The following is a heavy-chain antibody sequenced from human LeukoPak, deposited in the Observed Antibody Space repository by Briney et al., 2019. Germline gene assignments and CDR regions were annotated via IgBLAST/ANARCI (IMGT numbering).Heavy chain of an antibody. V-gene: IGHV3-9*01. D-gene: IGHD1-1*01. CDR1: GFTFDDYA. CDR3: AKFVEGLPPLDGAFDI. J-gene: IGHJ3*02. CDR2: ISWNSGSI. Sequence: GGSLRLSCAASGFTFDDYAMHWVRQAPGKGLEWVSGISWNSGSIGYADSVKGRFTISRDNAKNSLYLQMNSLRAEDTALYYCAKFVEGLPPLDGAFDIWGQGTMVTVSS.